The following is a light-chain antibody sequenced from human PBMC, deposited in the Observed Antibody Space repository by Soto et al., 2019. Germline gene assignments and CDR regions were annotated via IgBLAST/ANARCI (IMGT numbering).Light chain of an antibody. CDR3: HQSYSTPQT. CDR1: QSVSDS. Sequence: DIQMTQSPSSLSASVGDRVTITCRANQSVSDSLNWYQQKPGKVPKLLIYAASSLRSGVPSRISGSGSGTDFTLTISSLQPEDFATYYCHQSYSTPQTFGQGTRLEIK. J-gene: IGKJ5*01. CDR2: AAS. V-gene: IGKV1-39*01.